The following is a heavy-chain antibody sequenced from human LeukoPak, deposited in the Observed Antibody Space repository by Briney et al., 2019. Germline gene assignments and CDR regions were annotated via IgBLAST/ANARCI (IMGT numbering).Heavy chain of an antibody. CDR2: IIPIFGTA. CDR1: GGTFSSYA. J-gene: IGHJ4*02. CDR3: ASQPGGYSYGRRFDS. Sequence: SVKVSCKASGGTFSSYAIRWVRQAPGQGLEWMGGIIPIFGTANYAQKFQGSVTITADESTSTAYMELSSLRSEDTPVYYCASQPGGYSYGRRFDSWGQGHLVTVSS. V-gene: IGHV1-69*01. D-gene: IGHD5-18*01.